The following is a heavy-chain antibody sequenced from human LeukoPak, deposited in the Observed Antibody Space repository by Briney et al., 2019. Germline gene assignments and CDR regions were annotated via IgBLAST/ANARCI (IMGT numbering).Heavy chain of an antibody. V-gene: IGHV3-11*01. CDR3: ARVDSPGTRHSSNRPLDAFDI. J-gene: IGHJ3*02. Sequence: GSLRLSCAASGYSISGDYKSWIRQAPGKGLEWVSYSSSSGRSTYYEDSVKGRFTISRGNAKNALSLQMNSLRAEDTAVDYCARVDSPGTRHSSNRPLDAFDIWGQGTMVTVSS. D-gene: IGHD6-13*01. CDR1: GYSISGDY. CDR2: SSSSGRST.